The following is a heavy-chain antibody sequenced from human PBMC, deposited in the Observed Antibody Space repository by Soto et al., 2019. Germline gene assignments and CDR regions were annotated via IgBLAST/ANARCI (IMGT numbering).Heavy chain of an antibody. CDR3: ARGHIPVYGPVPDYFDS. Sequence: QVHLQQWGAGLLKPSETLSLTCGVYGGSLRDSYWSWIRQPPGKALEWLGKVTHSGSTTFNPSLKRRVSVSVDTSDNQFSLKLTSVTAADTAVYYCARGHIPVYGPVPDYFDSWGQGTLVTVSS. D-gene: IGHD2-21*01. CDR1: GGSLRDSY. V-gene: IGHV4-34*02. J-gene: IGHJ4*02. CDR2: VTHSGST.